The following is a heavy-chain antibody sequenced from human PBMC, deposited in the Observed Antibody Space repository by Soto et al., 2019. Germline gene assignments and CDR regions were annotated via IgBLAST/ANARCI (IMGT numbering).Heavy chain of an antibody. CDR3: ARGHVDTAMVRYFDY. Sequence: PGGSLRLSCAASGFTFSSYGMHWVRQAPGKGLEWVAVIWYDGSNKYYADSVKGRFTISRDNSKNTLYLQMNSLRAEDTAVYYCARGHVDTAMVRYFDYWGQGTLVTVSP. CDR1: GFTFSSYG. V-gene: IGHV3-33*01. D-gene: IGHD5-18*01. J-gene: IGHJ4*02. CDR2: IWYDGSNK.